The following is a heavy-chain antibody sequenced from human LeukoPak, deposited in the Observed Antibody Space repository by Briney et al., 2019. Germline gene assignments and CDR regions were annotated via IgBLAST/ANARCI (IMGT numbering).Heavy chain of an antibody. CDR2: INPSGGST. J-gene: IGHJ4*02. CDR3: ARDQEAFDY. CDR1: GYTFTSYG. Sequence: ASVKVSCKASGYTFTSYGISWVRQAPGQGLEWMGIINPSGGSTSYAQKFQGRVTMTRDTSTSTVYMELSSLRSEDTAVYYCARDQEAFDYWGQGTLVTVSS. V-gene: IGHV1-46*01.